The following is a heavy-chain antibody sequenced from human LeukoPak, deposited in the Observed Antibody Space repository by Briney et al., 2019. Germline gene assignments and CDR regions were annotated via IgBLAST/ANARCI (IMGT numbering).Heavy chain of an antibody. J-gene: IGHJ6*03. CDR1: GYTFTSYY. V-gene: IGHV1-46*01. D-gene: IGHD5-24*01. Sequence: ASVNVSFKASGYTFTSYYMHWVRQAPGQGLEWMGIINPSGGSTSYAQKFQGRVTMTRDMSTSPVYMELSRLRSEDTAVYYCARDHGSTSVYMDVWGKGTTVTVSS. CDR3: ARDHGSTSVYMDV. CDR2: INPSGGST.